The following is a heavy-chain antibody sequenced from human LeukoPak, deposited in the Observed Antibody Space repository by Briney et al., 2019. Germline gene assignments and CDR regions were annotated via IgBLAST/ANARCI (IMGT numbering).Heavy chain of an antibody. D-gene: IGHD6-13*01. CDR2: IYHGGST. V-gene: IGHV4-38-2*01. J-gene: IGHJ5*02. Sequence: PSETLSLTCAVSAHSISSGYYWGWIRQPPGKGLEWIGSIYHGGSTYYNPSLKSRVTISVDTSKNQFSLKLSSVTAADTAVYYCARGEVAAAGTANWFDPWGQGTLVTVSS. CDR3: ARGEVAAAGTANWFDP. CDR1: AHSISSGYY.